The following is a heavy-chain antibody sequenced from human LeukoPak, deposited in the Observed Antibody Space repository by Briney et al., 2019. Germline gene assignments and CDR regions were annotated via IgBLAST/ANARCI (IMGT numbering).Heavy chain of an antibody. D-gene: IGHD5-12*01. CDR3: ARTNRLRSYYYYGMDV. J-gene: IGHJ6*04. CDR2: IYYSGST. V-gene: IGHV4-59*01. CDR1: GGSISSYY. Sequence: SETLSLTCTVYGGSISSYYWSWIRQPPGKGLEWIGYIYYSGSTNYNPSLKSRVTISVDTSKNQFSLKLSSVTAADTAVYYCARTNRLRSYYYYGMDVWGKGTTVTVSS.